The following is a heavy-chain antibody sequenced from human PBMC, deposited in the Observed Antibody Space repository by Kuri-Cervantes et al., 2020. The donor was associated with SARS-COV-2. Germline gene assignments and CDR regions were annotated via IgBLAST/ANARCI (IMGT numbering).Heavy chain of an antibody. CDR3: AKETIGFDY. Sequence: GGSLRLSCASSGFTFDDYDMHWVRQAQGKGLEWVPGISWNSGSIGYADSVKGRFTISRDNAKNSLYLQMNSLRAEDTALYYCAKETIGFDYWGQGTLVTVSS. V-gene: IGHV3-9*01. CDR1: GFTFDDYD. J-gene: IGHJ4*02. D-gene: IGHD3-16*01. CDR2: ISWNSGSI.